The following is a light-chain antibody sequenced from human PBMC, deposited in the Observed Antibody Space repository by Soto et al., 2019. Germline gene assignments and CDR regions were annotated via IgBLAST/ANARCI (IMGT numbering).Light chain of an antibody. CDR3: HQYGSSPPFT. Sequence: EIVMTQSPATLSVSPGERATLSCRASQSVRSNLAWYQQKPGQAPRLLIYGASTRATGTPARFSGSGSGTDFTLTISRLEPEDFAVYYCHQYGSSPPFTFGPGTKVDIK. J-gene: IGKJ3*01. CDR2: GAS. V-gene: IGKV3-15*01. CDR1: QSVRSN.